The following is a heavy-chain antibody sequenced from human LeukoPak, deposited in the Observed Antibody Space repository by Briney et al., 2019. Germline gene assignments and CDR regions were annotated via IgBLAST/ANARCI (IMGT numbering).Heavy chain of an antibody. D-gene: IGHD1/OR15-1a*01. Sequence: GASVKVSCKASGYTFTGYYMHWVRQAPGQGLEWMGWINPNSGGTNYAQNFRGRVTMTRDTSISTAYMELSSLKSDDTAVYYCAREPKGTGTSDAFDLWGHETMVTVSS. CDR1: GYTFTGYY. CDR3: AREPKGTGTSDAFDL. CDR2: INPNSGGT. J-gene: IGHJ3*01. V-gene: IGHV1-2*02.